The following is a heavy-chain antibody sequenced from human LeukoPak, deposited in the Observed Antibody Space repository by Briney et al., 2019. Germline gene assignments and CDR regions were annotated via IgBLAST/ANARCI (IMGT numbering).Heavy chain of an antibody. Sequence: ASVKVSCKASGYTFTGYYMHWVRQAPGQGLEWMGWINPNSGGTNYAQKFQGRVTMTRDTSISTAHMELSRLRSDDTAVYYCARGSLELSAAGTLVYFDYWGQGTLVTVSS. CDR1: GYTFTGYY. J-gene: IGHJ4*02. CDR3: ARGSLELSAAGTLVYFDY. CDR2: INPNSGGT. V-gene: IGHV1-2*02. D-gene: IGHD6-13*01.